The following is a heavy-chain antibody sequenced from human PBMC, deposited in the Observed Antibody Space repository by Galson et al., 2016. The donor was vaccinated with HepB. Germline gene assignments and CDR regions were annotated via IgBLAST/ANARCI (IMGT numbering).Heavy chain of an antibody. D-gene: IGHD3-3*01. Sequence: SLRLSCAASGSNFTNAWMSWVRQAPGKGLEWVGRIKSKDDGGTSDYVATVEGRFSISRDASKNTLYLEMKSLKTEDIAVDYCTTGASYDPFDYWGQGTLVTVSS. CDR2: IKSKDDGGTS. V-gene: IGHV3-15*01. CDR1: GSNFTNAW. J-gene: IGHJ4*02. CDR3: TTGASYDPFDY.